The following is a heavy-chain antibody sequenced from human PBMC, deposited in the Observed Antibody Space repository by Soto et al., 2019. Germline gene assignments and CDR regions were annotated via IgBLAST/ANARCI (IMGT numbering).Heavy chain of an antibody. CDR3: ARRKERSGPHYFDY. V-gene: IGHV1-8*01. CDR2: MNPYNGNT. D-gene: IGHD6-25*01. Sequence: EASVKVSCKASGYTFTTYDIHWVRQVTGQGLEWMGWMNPYNGNTGSTQKFQGRVTMTRNTSISTVYMELTSLRSEDTAVYYCARRKERSGPHYFDYWGQGSLVNVSS. CDR1: GYTFTTYD. J-gene: IGHJ4*02.